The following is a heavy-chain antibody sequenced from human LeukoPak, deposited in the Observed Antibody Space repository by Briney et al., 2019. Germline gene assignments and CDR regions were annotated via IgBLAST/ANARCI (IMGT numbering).Heavy chain of an antibody. J-gene: IGHJ3*02. CDR3: ARLVGATYAFDI. CDR2: INPTGGST. V-gene: IGHV1-46*01. Sequence: ASVKVSCKASGYTFTSYYMHWVRQAPGEGLEWMGIINPTGGSTSYAQKFQGRVTMTRDMSTSTVYMELSSLRSEDTAVYYCARLVGATYAFDIWGQGTMVTVSS. D-gene: IGHD1-26*01. CDR1: GYTFTSYY.